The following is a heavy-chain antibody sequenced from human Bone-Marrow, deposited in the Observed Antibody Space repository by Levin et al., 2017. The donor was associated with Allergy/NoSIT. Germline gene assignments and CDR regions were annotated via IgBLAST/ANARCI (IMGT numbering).Heavy chain of an antibody. CDR1: GFTVSTTY. CDR3: SKDPSVYGGYGDS. J-gene: IGHJ4*02. CDR2: IYSSGNT. V-gene: IGHV3-53*01. D-gene: IGHD5-12*01. Sequence: GGSLRLSCAASGFTVSTTYMSWVRQAPGKGLEWVSIIYSSGNTDYADSVKGRFTMSRDNSKSTLYLQMNSLRAEDTAVYYCSKDPSVYGGYGDSWGQGALVTVSS.